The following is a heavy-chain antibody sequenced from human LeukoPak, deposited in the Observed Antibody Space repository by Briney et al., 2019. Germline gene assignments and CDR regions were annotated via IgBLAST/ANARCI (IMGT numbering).Heavy chain of an antibody. CDR2: ISYDGSNK. CDR3: AKQENYYNYYGMDV. V-gene: IGHV3-30-3*02. CDR1: GFTFSSYA. Sequence: GGSLRLSCAASGFTFSSYAMHWVRQAPGKGLEWVAVISYDGSNKYYADSVKGRFTISRDNSKNTLYLQMNSLRAEDTAVYYCAKQENYYNYYGMDVWGQGTTVTVSS. J-gene: IGHJ6*02.